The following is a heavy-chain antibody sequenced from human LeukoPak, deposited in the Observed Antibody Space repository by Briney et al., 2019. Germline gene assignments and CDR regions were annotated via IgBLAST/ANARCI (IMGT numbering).Heavy chain of an antibody. J-gene: IGHJ3*01. CDR2: IYYSGST. V-gene: IGHV4-39*07. CDR3: ARERSGDGGFDL. Sequence: SETLSLTCTVSGGSISSSSYYWGWIRQPPGKGLEWIGSIYYSGSTYYNPSLKSRVTISVDTSKNQFSLKLNSVTAADTAVYYCARERSGDGGFDLWGQGTMVTVSS. D-gene: IGHD5-24*01. CDR1: GGSISSSSYY.